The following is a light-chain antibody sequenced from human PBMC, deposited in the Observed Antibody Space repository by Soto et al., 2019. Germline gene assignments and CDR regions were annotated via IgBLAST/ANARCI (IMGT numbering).Light chain of an antibody. CDR2: EVS. CDR3: SAYTSSSTYV. CDR1: SSDVGGYNY. Sequence: QSALTQPASVSGSPGQSITISCTGTSSDVGGYNYVSWYQQHPGKAPKLMIYEVSNRPSGVSNRFSGSKSGNTASLTISGLQAEYAADYYFSAYTSSSTYVFGTGTKVTVL. J-gene: IGLJ1*01. V-gene: IGLV2-14*01.